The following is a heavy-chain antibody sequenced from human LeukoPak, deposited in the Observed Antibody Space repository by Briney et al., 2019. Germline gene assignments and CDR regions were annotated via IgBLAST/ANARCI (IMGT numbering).Heavy chain of an antibody. J-gene: IGHJ4*02. CDR2: INQDATEK. V-gene: IGHV3-7*04. CDR1: GFTFSHYW. Sequence: PGGSLRLSCAASGFTFSHYWMSWVRQAPGKGLEWMAIINQDATEKHYADSVEGRFTISRDNTKYSLYLQMNSLRAEDTAVYYCAGGALDYWGQGTLVAVSS. CDR3: AGGALDY.